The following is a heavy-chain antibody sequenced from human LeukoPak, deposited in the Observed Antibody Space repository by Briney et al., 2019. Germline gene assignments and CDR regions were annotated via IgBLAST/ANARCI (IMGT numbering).Heavy chain of an antibody. CDR3: ARHGASGSFEWFDP. J-gene: IGHJ5*02. Sequence: GASVKVSCKASGYTFIDYGFTWLRQAPGQRLEWMGRIDTLDGNTDYAQKFQDRVTMTTDTSTNTAYMELRSLRPDDTAVYYCARHGASGSFEWFDPWGQGTLVTVSS. V-gene: IGHV1-18*01. D-gene: IGHD3-10*01. CDR1: GYTFIDYG. CDR2: IDTLDGNT.